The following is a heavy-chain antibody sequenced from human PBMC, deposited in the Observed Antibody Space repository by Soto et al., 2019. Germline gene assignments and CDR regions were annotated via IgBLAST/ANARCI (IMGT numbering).Heavy chain of an antibody. V-gene: IGHV1-2*02. D-gene: IGHD5-18*01. J-gene: IGHJ3*02. CDR3: ARDGNSYGLGLNAFDI. Sequence: ASVKVSCKASGYTFTGYYMHWVRQAPGQGLEWMGWINPNSGGTNYAQKFQGRVTMTRDTSISTAYMELSRLRSDDTAVYYCARDGNSYGLGLNAFDIWGQGTMVTVSS. CDR1: GYTFTGYY. CDR2: INPNSGGT.